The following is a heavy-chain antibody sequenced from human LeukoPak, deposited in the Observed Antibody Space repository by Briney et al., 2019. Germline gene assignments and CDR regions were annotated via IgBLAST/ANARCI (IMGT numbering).Heavy chain of an antibody. J-gene: IGHJ4*02. Sequence: SETLSLTCAVYGGSFSGYYWSWIRQRPGKGLEWIGEINHSGSTNYNPSLKSRVTISVDTSKNQFSLKLSSVTAADTAVYYCARGLGGSSGWYANYWGQGTLVTVSS. D-gene: IGHD6-19*01. CDR2: INHSGST. CDR3: ARGLGGSSGWYANY. CDR1: GGSFSGYY. V-gene: IGHV4-34*01.